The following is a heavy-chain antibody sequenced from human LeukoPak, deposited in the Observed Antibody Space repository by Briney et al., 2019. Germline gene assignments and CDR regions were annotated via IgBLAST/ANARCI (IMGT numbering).Heavy chain of an antibody. D-gene: IGHD5-18*01. V-gene: IGHV4-38-2*02. CDR1: GFSISSGHY. Sequence: SETLSLTCTVSGFSISSGHYWGWVRQPPGAGLEWIGSVYQSGTTYYNPSLKSRVTTSVDMAKNQFSLRLRPVTAADTAVYYCARIFIRNGYSSYFDCWGQGTLVTVSS. CDR2: VYQSGTT. CDR3: ARIFIRNGYSSYFDC. J-gene: IGHJ4*02.